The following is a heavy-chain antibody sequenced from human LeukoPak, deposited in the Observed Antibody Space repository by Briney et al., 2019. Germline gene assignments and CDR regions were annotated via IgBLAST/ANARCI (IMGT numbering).Heavy chain of an antibody. CDR1: GGSISSSSYY. V-gene: IGHV4-39*01. CDR3: ARQSRYSSGWLYDY. J-gene: IGHJ4*02. CDR2: IYYSGST. D-gene: IGHD6-19*01. Sequence: SETLSLTCTVSGGSISSSSYYWGWIRQPPGKGLEWIGSIYYSGSTYYNPSLKSRVTISVDTSKNQFSLKLSSVTAADTAVYYCARQSRYSSGWLYDYWGQGTLVTVSS.